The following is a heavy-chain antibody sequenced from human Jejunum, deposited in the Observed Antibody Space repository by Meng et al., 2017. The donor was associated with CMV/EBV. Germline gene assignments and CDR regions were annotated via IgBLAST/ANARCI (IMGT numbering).Heavy chain of an antibody. J-gene: IGHJ3*02. Sequence: ASAFAPSVYSMHWVRQAPGKGLVWVSRSNTDGSVTSYADSVKGRFTISRDNAKNTLFLQLNSLRAEDTAVYYCTRDSRYAFHIWGQGTMVTVSS. D-gene: IGHD2/OR15-2a*01. CDR1: AFAPSVYS. V-gene: IGHV3-74*01. CDR3: TRDSRYAFHI. CDR2: SNTDGSVT.